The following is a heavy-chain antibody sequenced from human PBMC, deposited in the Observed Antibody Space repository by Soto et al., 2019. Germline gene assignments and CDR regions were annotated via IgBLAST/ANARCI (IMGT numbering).Heavy chain of an antibody. J-gene: IGHJ4*02. CDR2: MNYDGSDM. CDR3: VRDPDFGAVDY. Sequence: EVQLVESGGDLVQPGGSLRLSCTASGFTFTDYWMSWIRQVPGKGLEWVANMNYDGSDMYYVDSVKGRFTIFRDNAKNSLFLQMDSLRVEDTAVYYCVRDPDFGAVDYWGQGTLVTVSS. D-gene: IGHD3-10*01. V-gene: IGHV3-7*01. CDR1: GFTFTDYW.